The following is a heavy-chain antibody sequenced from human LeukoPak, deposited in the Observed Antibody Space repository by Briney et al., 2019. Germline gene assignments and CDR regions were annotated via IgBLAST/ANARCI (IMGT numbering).Heavy chain of an antibody. CDR1: GFTFSSYS. CDR2: ISSSSSYI. CDR3: ARVSIAGAGTSFDY. D-gene: IGHD6-19*01. V-gene: IGHV3-21*01. J-gene: IGHJ4*02. Sequence: GGSLRLSCAASGFTFSSYSMKWVRQAPGKGLEWVSSISSSSSYIYYADSVKGRFTISRDNAKNSLYLQMSSLRAEDTAVYYCARVSIAGAGTSFDYWGQGTLVTVSS.